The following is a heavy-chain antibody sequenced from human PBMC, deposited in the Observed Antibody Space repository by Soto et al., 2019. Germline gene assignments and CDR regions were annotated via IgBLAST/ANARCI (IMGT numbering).Heavy chain of an antibody. CDR2: IYPGDSDT. V-gene: IGHV5-51*01. D-gene: IGHD3-9*01. CDR1: GYSFSSYW. J-gene: IGHJ4*02. CDR3: VSTINGYFEY. Sequence: GESLKISCKGSGYSFSSYWIGWVRQMPGQGPEWMGIIYPGDSDTRYSPSFQGQVTISADKSISTAYLQWSSLKASDTALYYCVSTINGYFEYWGQGTLVTVSS.